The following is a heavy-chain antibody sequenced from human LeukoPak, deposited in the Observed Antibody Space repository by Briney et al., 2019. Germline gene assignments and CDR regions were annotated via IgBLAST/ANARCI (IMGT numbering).Heavy chain of an antibody. CDR1: GGSIWSYS. V-gene: IGHV4-59*01. Sequence: SETLSLTCTVSGGSIWSYSWNWIRQSPGKGLEWIGYVYYIGSTNYNPSLKRRVTISVDTSKNQFSLRLTSVTAADTAVYYCARDSGYAHGDYVFDYWGQGTLVTASS. CDR3: ARDSGYAHGDYVFDY. CDR2: VYYIGST. D-gene: IGHD4-17*01. J-gene: IGHJ4*02.